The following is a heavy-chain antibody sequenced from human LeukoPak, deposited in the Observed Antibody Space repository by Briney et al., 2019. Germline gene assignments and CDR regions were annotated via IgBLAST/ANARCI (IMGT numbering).Heavy chain of an antibody. CDR2: IYHSGST. CDR1: GGSISSSNW. V-gene: IGHV4-4*02. J-gene: IGHJ4*02. CDR3: ARVDRAIVAFDY. D-gene: IGHD5-12*01. Sequence: PSETLSLTCAVSGGSISSSNWWNWVRQPPGKGLEWIGEIYHSGSTNYNPSLKSRVTISVDKSKNQFSLKLSSVTAADTAVYYCARVDRAIVAFDYWGQGTLVTVSS.